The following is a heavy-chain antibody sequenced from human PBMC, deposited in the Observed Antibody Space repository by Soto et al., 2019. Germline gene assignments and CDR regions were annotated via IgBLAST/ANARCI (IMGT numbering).Heavy chain of an antibody. V-gene: IGHV4-39*01. CDR3: AVVDSTGNWFDP. CDR2: MYYSGTT. J-gene: IGHJ5*02. CDR1: GGSISSSDFY. D-gene: IGHD6-25*01. Sequence: QLQLQESGPGLVKPSETLSLTCTVSGGSISSSDFYWGWLRQTPGKGLEFIGSMYYSGTTYYNPSIKSRVTTSVDPSTSQFTLKLISVTAADAAVYYCAVVDSTGNWFDPWGEGALVTVSS.